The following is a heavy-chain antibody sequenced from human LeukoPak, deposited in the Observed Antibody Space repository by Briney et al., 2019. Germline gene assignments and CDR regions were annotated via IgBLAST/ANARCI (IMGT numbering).Heavy chain of an antibody. Sequence: GGSLRLSCAASGFTFSNYWMTWVRQAPEKGLEWVANIKQDGSDKNYVDSVKGRFTISRDNAKNSLYLQMNSLGGEDTAMYYCARDSSYCSSTGCYDAFDIWGQGTKVTVSS. V-gene: IGHV3-7*01. CDR3: ARDSSYCSSTGCYDAFDI. D-gene: IGHD2-2*01. CDR2: IKQDGSDK. J-gene: IGHJ3*02. CDR1: GFTFSNYW.